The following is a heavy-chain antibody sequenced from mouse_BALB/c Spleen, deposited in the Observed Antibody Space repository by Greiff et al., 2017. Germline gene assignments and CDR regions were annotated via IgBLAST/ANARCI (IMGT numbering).Heavy chain of an antibody. J-gene: IGHJ4*01. CDR2: ISYDGSN. Sequence: EVQLQESGPGLVKPSQSLSLTCSVTGYSITSGYYWNWIRQFPGNKLEWMGYISYDGSNNYNPSLKNRISITRDTSKNQFFLKLNSVTTEDTATYYCVREVYGNLFYAMDYWGQGTSVTVSS. CDR1: GYSITSGYY. CDR3: VREVYGNLFYAMDY. V-gene: IGHV3-6*02. D-gene: IGHD2-10*02.